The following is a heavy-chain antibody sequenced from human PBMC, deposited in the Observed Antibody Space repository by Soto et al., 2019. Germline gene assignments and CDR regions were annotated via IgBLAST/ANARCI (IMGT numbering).Heavy chain of an antibody. CDR3: ATAPKYYYDSSGYSYYYYGMDV. CDR2: FDPEDGDT. J-gene: IGHJ6*02. D-gene: IGHD3-22*01. Sequence: QVQLVQSGAEVKKPGASVKVSCKVSGYTLTELSMHWVRQAPGKGLEWMGGFDPEDGDTIYAQKFHGSVNMTEDTSTDTAYMELSSLRSEDTDVEYCATAPKYYYDSSGYSYYYYGMDVWGQGTTVTVSS. CDR1: GYTLTELS. V-gene: IGHV1-24*01.